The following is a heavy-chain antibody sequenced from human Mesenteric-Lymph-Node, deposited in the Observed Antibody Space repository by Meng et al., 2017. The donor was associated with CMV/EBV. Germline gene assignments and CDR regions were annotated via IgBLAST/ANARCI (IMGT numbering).Heavy chain of an antibody. D-gene: IGHD3-3*01. J-gene: IGHJ6*02. CDR1: GFTFDTYG. Sequence: GESLKISCAASGFTFDTYGMHWVRQAPGKGLEWVAFVRSDGSNKYYPDSVTGRFTVSRDNSKNTLYLQLNSLRPEDTAVYYCAKDPSWSGYSDYYTYGVDVWGQGTTVTVSS. CDR3: AKDPSWSGYSDYYTYGVDV. CDR2: VRSDGSNK. V-gene: IGHV3-30*02.